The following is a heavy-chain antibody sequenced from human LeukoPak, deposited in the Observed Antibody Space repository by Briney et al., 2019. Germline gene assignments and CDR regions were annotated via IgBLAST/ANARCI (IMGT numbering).Heavy chain of an antibody. CDR3: ARGEDRFPAPFDY. J-gene: IGHJ4*02. Sequence: GGSLRLSCAASGFTFSSYEMNWVRPAPGKGLEWVSYISSSGSTIYYADSVKGRFTISRDNAKNSLYMQMNSLRAEDTAVYYCARGEDRFPAPFDYWGQGTLVTVSS. CDR2: ISSSGSTI. V-gene: IGHV3-48*03. CDR1: GFTFSSYE.